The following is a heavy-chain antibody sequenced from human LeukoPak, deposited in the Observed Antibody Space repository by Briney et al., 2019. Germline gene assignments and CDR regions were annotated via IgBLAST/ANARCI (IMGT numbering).Heavy chain of an antibody. J-gene: IGHJ3*02. CDR2: ISHSGST. D-gene: IGHD4-23*01. Sequence: SETLSLTCAVYGGSFSGYYWSWIRQPPGRGLEWIGEISHSGSTNYNPSLKSRVTISVDTSKNQFSLKLSSVTAADTAVYYCASRNDYGGNWYAFDIWGQGTMVTVSS. CDR3: ASRNDYGGNWYAFDI. V-gene: IGHV4-34*01. CDR1: GGSFSGYY.